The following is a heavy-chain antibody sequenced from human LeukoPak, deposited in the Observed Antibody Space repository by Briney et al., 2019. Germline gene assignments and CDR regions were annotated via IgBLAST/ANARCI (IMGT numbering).Heavy chain of an antibody. CDR3: ARDRAHYYYDSSGSIGYYYYGMDV. D-gene: IGHD3-22*01. CDR1: GGSISSYY. CDR2: IYYSGST. J-gene: IGHJ6*02. V-gene: IGHV4-59*01. Sequence: KASETLSLTCTVSGGSISSYYWSWIRQPPGEGLEWIGYIYYSGSTNYNPSLKSRVTISVDTSKNQFSLKLSSVTAADTAVYYCARDRAHYYYDSSGSIGYYYYGMDVWGQGTTVTVSS.